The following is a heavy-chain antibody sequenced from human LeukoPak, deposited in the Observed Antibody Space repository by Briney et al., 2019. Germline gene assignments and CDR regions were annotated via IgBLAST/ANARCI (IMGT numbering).Heavy chain of an antibody. J-gene: IGHJ4*02. CDR1: GYTFTGYY. CDR2: INPNSGGK. Sequence: ASVKVSCKASGYTFTGYYMHWVRQAPGQGLEWMGWINPNSGGKNYAQKFQGRVTMTRDTSISTAYMELSRLRSDDTAVYYCARVRRYCSGGSCYDYWGQGTLVTVSS. CDR3: ARVRRYCSGGSCYDY. D-gene: IGHD2-15*01. V-gene: IGHV1-2*02.